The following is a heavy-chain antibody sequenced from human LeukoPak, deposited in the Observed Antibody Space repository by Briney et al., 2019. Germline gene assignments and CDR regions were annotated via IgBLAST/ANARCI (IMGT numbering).Heavy chain of an antibody. CDR1: GFTFDDYA. V-gene: IGHV3-9*01. D-gene: IGHD4-17*01. J-gene: IGHJ4*02. CDR3: AKDDYGDRFNYFDY. CDR2: ISWNSGSI. Sequence: GGSLRLSCAASGFTFDDYAMHWVRQAPGKGLEWVSGISWNSGSIGYADSVKGRFTISRDNAKNSLYLQMNGLRAEDTALYYCAKDDYGDRFNYFDYWGQGTLVTVSS.